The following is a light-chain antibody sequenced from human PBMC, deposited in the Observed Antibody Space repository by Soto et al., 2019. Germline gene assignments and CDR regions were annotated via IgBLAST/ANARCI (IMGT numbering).Light chain of an antibody. J-gene: IGLJ3*02. Sequence: QSVLTQPRSVSGSPGQSVTISCTGTSSDVGGYDFVSWYQQHPGKAPKLIIYEDTKRPSGVSTRFSGSKSGNTASLTISGLQAEDEADYYCCSYASSATWVFGGGTKLTVL. CDR3: CSYASSATWV. CDR1: SSDVGGYDF. V-gene: IGLV2-11*02. CDR2: EDT.